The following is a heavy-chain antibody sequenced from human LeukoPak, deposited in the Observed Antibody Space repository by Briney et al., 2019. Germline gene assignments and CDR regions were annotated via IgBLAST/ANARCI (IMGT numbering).Heavy chain of an antibody. CDR2: IYSGGST. CDR3: AKNQVTDDILTGFPHYGMDV. CDR1: GFTVSSNY. D-gene: IGHD3-9*01. V-gene: IGHV3-53*05. J-gene: IGHJ6*02. Sequence: GGSLRLSCAASGFTVSSNYMSWVRQAPGKGLEWVSVIYSGGSTYYADSVKGRFTISRDNSKNTLYLQMNSLRAEDTAVYYCAKNQVTDDILTGFPHYGMDVWGQGTTVTVSS.